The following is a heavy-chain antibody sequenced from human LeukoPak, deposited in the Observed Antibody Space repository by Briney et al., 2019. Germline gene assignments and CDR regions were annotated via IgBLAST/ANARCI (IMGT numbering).Heavy chain of an antibody. J-gene: IGHJ6*02. D-gene: IGHD3-10*01. CDR1: GGSISSYY. Sequence: PSETLSLTCTVSGGSISSYYWSWIRQPPGKGLEWIGYIYYSGSTNYNPSLKSRVTTSVDTSKKQFSLKLSSVTAADTVVYYCARSYYYGSGSLSHGMDVWGQGTTVTVSS. CDR2: IYYSGST. CDR3: ARSYYYGSGSLSHGMDV. V-gene: IGHV4-59*01.